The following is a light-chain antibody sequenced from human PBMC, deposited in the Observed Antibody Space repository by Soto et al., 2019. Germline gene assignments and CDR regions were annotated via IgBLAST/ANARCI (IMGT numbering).Light chain of an antibody. Sequence: QSALTQPRSVSGSPGQSVTISCTGTSSDVGTYNYVSWYQQHPGKAPKLMIYDVSQRPSGVPDRFSGSKSGNTASLTNSGLQAEDESDYYCCSYAGSDTSVFGGGTKLTVL. CDR2: DVS. J-gene: IGLJ2*01. V-gene: IGLV2-11*01. CDR3: CSYAGSDTSV. CDR1: SSDVGTYNY.